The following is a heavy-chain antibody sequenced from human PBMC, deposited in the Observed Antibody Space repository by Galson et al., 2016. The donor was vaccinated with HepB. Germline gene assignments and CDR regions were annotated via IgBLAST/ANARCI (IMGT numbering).Heavy chain of an antibody. D-gene: IGHD6-19*01. CDR3: AKGTIAVAGTGDY. CDR1: GFTVSNNY. J-gene: IGHJ4*02. CDR2: IYSGGST. Sequence: SLRLSCAASGFTVSNNYMRWVRQAPGKGLEWVSVIYSGGSTYYADSVKGRFTISRDSSKNTLYLQMNRLRAEDTAMYYCAKGTIAVAGTGDYWGQGTLVTVSS. V-gene: IGHV3-53*01.